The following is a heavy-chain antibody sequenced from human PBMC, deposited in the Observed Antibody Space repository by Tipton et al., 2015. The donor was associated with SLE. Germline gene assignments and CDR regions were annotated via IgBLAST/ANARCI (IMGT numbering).Heavy chain of an antibody. J-gene: IGHJ4*02. CDR1: GYNFTRYY. V-gene: IGHV1-46*01. CDR2: INASSGST. D-gene: IGHD3-16*01. CDR3: ARDQGAY. Sequence: QSGAEVKKPGAAVKVSCEASGYNFTRYYMHWVRQAPGQGLEWMGVINASSGSTSYAQKFQGRVSMSRDTSTTTVFMEVSSLRSDDTAVYYCARDQGAYWGQGTLVTVSS.